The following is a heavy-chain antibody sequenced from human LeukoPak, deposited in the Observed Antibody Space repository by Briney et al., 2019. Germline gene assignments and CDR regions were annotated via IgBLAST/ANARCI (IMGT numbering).Heavy chain of an antibody. V-gene: IGHV3-7*01. CDR2: IKQDGSEK. Sequence: GGSLRLSCAASGFTFSSYAMSWVRQAPGKGLEWVANIKQDGSEKNYVDSVKGRFTISRDNAKNSLYLQMNSLRVEDTAVYYCTRRSAALVGFDYWGQGTLVTVSS. CDR1: GFTFSSYA. D-gene: IGHD2-2*01. J-gene: IGHJ4*02. CDR3: TRRSAALVGFDY.